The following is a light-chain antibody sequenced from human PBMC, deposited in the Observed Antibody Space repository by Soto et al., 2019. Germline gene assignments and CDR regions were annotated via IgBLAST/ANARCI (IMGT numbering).Light chain of an antibody. Sequence: QSALTQPASVSRSPGQSITISCTGTSRDVGGYNYVSWYQQHPGKAPKLMIYDVSNRPSVVSNRFSGSKSGNTASLTISGRQAADEADYYCSSDTSSSTLVVFGAGTKLTVL. CDR2: DVS. CDR3: SSDTSSSTLVV. J-gene: IGLJ1*01. V-gene: IGLV2-14*01. CDR1: SRDVGGYNY.